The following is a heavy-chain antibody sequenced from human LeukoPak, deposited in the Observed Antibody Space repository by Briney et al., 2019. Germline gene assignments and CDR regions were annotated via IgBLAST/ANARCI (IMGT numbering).Heavy chain of an antibody. D-gene: IGHD1-14*01. CDR3: ARSRANPGDFGMDV. J-gene: IGHJ6*02. V-gene: IGHV3-48*03. CDR2: ISTSGCTI. CDR1: GFIFSSYE. Sequence: GGSLRLSCAASGFIFSSYEMNWVRQARGKGLEGVSYISTSGCTIYYADSVKGRFAISRDNTKNALYLQMNSLRAEDTAVYYCARSRANPGDFGMDVWGQGTTVTVSS.